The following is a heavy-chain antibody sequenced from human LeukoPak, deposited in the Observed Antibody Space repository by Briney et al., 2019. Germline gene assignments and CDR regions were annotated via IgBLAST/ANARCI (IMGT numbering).Heavy chain of an antibody. D-gene: IGHD3-22*01. CDR3: ARGTYYDSSGYAY. CDR2: INPNSGGT. J-gene: IGHJ4*02. V-gene: IGHV1-2*02. Sequence: ASVNVSCKASGYTFTGYYMHWVRQAPGQGLEWMGWINPNSGGTNYAQKFQGRVTMTRDTSISTAYMELSRLRSDDTAVYYCARGTYYDSSGYAYWGQGTLVTVSS. CDR1: GYTFTGYY.